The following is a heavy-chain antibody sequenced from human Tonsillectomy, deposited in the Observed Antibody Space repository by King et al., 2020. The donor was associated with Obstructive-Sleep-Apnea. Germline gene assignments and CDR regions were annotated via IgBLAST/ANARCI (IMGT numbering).Heavy chain of an antibody. D-gene: IGHD2-8*02. CDR2: ISSDGNRK. Sequence: VQLVESGGGVVQPGRSLRLSCVASGFTFSNYAVYWVRLAPGRGLVWVTYISSDGNRKYYADSVMGRFTISRDNSQNTLYLQVNNLSPEDTALYYCGIDYTEKYCIDYWGQGTLVTVTS. CDR3: GIDYTEKYCIDY. V-gene: IGHV3-30*01. CDR1: GFTFSNYA. J-gene: IGHJ4*02.